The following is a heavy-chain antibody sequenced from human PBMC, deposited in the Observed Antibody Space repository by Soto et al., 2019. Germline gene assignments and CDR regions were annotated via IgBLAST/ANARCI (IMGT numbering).Heavy chain of an antibody. CDR2: ISYDGGLQ. CDR1: GFTFSSYG. D-gene: IGHD5-18*01. V-gene: IGHV3-30*05. Sequence: QAQLVESGGGVVQPGRSLRLSCAASGFTFSSYGMHWVRQAPGTGLEWVAVISYDGGLQHYADSVKGRFTISRDNSKNMVLLQRNSLRAEGTAVYYCVSDRGYGHASVPYSWGQGTLVSVSS. J-gene: IGHJ4*02. CDR3: VSDRGYGHASVPYS.